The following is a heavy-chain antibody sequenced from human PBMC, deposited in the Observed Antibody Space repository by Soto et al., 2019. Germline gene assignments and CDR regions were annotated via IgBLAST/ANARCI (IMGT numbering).Heavy chain of an antibody. CDR1: GGTFSSYA. Sequence: SVKVSCKASGGTFSSYAISWVRQAPGQGLEWMGGIIPIFGTANYAQKFQGRVTITADESTSTAYMELSSLRSEDTAVYYCARGLKYCSSTSCYSPLDYWGQGTLVTVSS. V-gene: IGHV1-69*13. CDR3: ARGLKYCSSTSCYSPLDY. D-gene: IGHD2-2*02. J-gene: IGHJ4*02. CDR2: IIPIFGTA.